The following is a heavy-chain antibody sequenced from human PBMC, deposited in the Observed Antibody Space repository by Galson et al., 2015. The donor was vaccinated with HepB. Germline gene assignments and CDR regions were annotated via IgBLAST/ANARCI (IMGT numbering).Heavy chain of an antibody. CDR2: INPSGGST. D-gene: IGHD4-17*01. V-gene: IGHV1-46*01. CDR1: GYTFTSYY. J-gene: IGHJ6*02. CDR3: ARDYPTVTSNYYYYGMDV. Sequence: SVKVSCKASGYTFTSYYMHWVRQAPGQGLEWMGIINPSGGSTSYAQKFQGRVTMTRDTSTSTVYMELSSLRSEDTAVYYCARDYPTVTSNYYYYGMDVWGQGTTVTVSS.